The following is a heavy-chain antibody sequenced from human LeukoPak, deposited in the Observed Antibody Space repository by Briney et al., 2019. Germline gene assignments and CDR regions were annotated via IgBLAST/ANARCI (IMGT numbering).Heavy chain of an antibody. J-gene: IGHJ6*03. CDR1: GYSISSVYY. CDR3: ARGPGVTGPHYYYMDV. Sequence: SETLSLTCTVSGYSISSVYYWGWIRQPPGKGLEWIGSIYHSGSTYYSPSLKSRVTISVDTSKNHFSLRLTSVTAADTAVYYCARGPGVTGPHYYYMDVWGEGTTVTVS. V-gene: IGHV4-38-2*02. D-gene: IGHD2-21*02. CDR2: IYHSGST.